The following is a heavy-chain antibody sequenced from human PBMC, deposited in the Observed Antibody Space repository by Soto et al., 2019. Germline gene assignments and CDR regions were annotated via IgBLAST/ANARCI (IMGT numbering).Heavy chain of an antibody. V-gene: IGHV4-59*01. J-gene: IGHJ5*02. CDR2: ISDRGST. CDR1: GGSIDDYY. CDR3: ARDRWTARANWLDP. D-gene: IGHD3-16*02. Sequence: PSETLSLTCTVFGGSIDDYYRSCIRQSPGKGLEWIVHISDRGSTDYNPSLKSRVTRSVDRPTKQFSLKVPSVTAADTAVYYCARDRWTARANWLDPWGQGTLVNVSS.